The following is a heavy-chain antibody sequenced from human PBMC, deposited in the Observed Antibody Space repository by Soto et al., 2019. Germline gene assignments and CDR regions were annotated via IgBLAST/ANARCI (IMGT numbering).Heavy chain of an antibody. D-gene: IGHD3-3*01. CDR1: GFTFSSYA. CDR2: ISYDGSNK. Sequence: QVQLVGSGGGVVQPGRSLRLSCAASGFTFSSYAMHCVRQAPGKGLEWVAVISYDGSNKYYADSVKGRFTISRDNSKNTLYLQMNSLRAEDTAVYYCARDYDYWGQGTLVTVSS. V-gene: IGHV3-30-3*01. J-gene: IGHJ4*02. CDR3: ARDYDY.